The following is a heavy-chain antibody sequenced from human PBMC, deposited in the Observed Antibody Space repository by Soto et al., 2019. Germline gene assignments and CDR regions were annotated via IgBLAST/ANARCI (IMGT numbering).Heavy chain of an antibody. V-gene: IGHV5-51*01. CDR3: ARHRGSRGGYYYYGMDV. CDR2: IYPGDSDT. CDR1: GYSFTSYW. J-gene: IGHJ6*02. D-gene: IGHD6-25*01. Sequence: PGESLKISWKASGYSFTSYWIGWLRQMPGKGLEWMGIIYPGDSDTRYSPFFQSQVTISADKSISTAYLQWSSLKASDTAMYYCARHRGSRGGYYYYGMDVWGQGTTVTVSS.